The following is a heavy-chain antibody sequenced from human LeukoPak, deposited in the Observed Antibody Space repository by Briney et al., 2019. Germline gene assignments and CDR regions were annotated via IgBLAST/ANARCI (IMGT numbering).Heavy chain of an antibody. CDR1: GYAFTSYG. CDR3: ARDWAYVVDF. CDR2: ISAYNGNT. Sequence: ASVKVSCKASGYAFTSYGISWVRQAPGQGLEWMGWISAYNGNTNYAKRLQGRVTMTTDTSTSTAYMELRSLRSDDTAVYYCARDWAYVVDFWGQGTLVTVSS. V-gene: IGHV1-18*01. D-gene: IGHD3-16*01. J-gene: IGHJ4*02.